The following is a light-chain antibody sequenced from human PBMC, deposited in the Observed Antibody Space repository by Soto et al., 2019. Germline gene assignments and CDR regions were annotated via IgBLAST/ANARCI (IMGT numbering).Light chain of an antibody. CDR1: SSDVGGYNY. Sequence: QSALTQPPSASGSPGQSVTISCTGTSSDVGGYNYVSWYQQHPGKAPKLMIYDVSKRPSGVPDRFSGSKSGNTASLTVSGLQAEDEADYYCSSYAGSSTPYVFGTGTKVTVL. CDR3: SSYAGSSTPYV. J-gene: IGLJ1*01. V-gene: IGLV2-8*01. CDR2: DVS.